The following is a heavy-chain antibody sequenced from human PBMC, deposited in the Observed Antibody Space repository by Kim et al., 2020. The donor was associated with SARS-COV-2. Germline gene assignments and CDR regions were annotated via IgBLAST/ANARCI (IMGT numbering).Heavy chain of an antibody. D-gene: IGHD3-22*01. CDR3: AREPPYYYGSSSI. Sequence: GGSLRLSCAASGFTVSSNYMSWVRQAPGKGLEWVSVIYSGGSTYYADSVKHRFTIFRHNTKNTLYLQMNSLRAGDTAGYYCAREPPYYYGSSSIWGPGTMFTVSS. J-gene: IGHJ3*02. V-gene: IGHV3-53*04. CDR2: IYSGGST. CDR1: GFTVSSNY.